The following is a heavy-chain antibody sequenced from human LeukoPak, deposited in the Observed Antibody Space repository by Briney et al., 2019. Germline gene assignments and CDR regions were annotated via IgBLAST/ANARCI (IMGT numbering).Heavy chain of an antibody. CDR1: GFTFSSYG. J-gene: IGHJ4*02. V-gene: IGHV3-30*02. CDR2: IRYDGSNK. D-gene: IGHD2-2*01. Sequence: GGSLRLPCAASGFTFSSYGMHWVRQAPGKGLEWVAFIRYDGSNKYYADSVKGRFTISRDNSKNTLYLQMNSLRAEDTAVYYCAKDRKGVVPAANWGYFDYWGQGTLVTVSS. CDR3: AKDRKGVVPAANWGYFDY.